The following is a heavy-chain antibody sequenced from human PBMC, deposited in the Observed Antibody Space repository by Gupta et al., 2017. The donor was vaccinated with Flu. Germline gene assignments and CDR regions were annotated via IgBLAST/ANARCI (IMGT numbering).Heavy chain of an antibody. CDR3: AREMATIDPPLDY. Sequence: EMQLVESGGGLVQPGGSLRLSCAASGFTFSDHYMAWVRQAPGKGLEWVGRIRNKANTYITEYAASVKGRFTVSRDDSKNSLYLQMNRLKTEDTAVYYCAREMATIDPPLDYWGQGTLVTVSS. CDR1: GFTFSDHY. J-gene: IGHJ4*02. V-gene: IGHV3-72*01. CDR2: IRNKANTYIT. D-gene: IGHD5-24*01.